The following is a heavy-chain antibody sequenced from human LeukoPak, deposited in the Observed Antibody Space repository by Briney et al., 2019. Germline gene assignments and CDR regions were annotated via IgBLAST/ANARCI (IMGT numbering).Heavy chain of an antibody. D-gene: IGHD3/OR15-3a*01. CDR1: GFTFSSYG. J-gene: IGHJ4*02. CDR3: AKPTRTGPAKAFDY. Sequence: PGGSLRLSCAASGFTFSSYGMSWVRQAPGKGLEWVSAIGGSGGSTYYADSVKGRFTISRDNSKNTLYLQMNSLRAEDTAVYYCAKPTRTGPAKAFDYWGQGALVTVSS. V-gene: IGHV3-23*01. CDR2: IGGSGGST.